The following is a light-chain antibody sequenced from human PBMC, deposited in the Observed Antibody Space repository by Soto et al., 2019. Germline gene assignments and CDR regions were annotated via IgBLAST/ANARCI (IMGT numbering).Light chain of an antibody. CDR3: QQSSRWPT. J-gene: IGKJ1*01. Sequence: EIVLTQSPATLSLSPGERATLSCRASQSVSSYLAWYQQKPGQAPRLLIYDASNRATGIPARFSGSGSGTDFTLTISGLEPEDFAFYYCQQSSRWPTFGQGTKVEIK. CDR1: QSVSSY. V-gene: IGKV3-11*01. CDR2: DAS.